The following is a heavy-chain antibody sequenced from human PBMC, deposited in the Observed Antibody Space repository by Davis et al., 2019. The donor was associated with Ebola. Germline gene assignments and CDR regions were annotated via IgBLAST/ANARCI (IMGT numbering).Heavy chain of an antibody. V-gene: IGHV3-23*01. CDR2: ISGSGGST. CDR3: AKEGGLHLGELGYFDY. D-gene: IGHD3-16*01. Sequence: GESLKISCAASGFTFSSYAMSWVRQAPGKGLGWVSAISGSGGSTYYADSVKGRFTISRDNSKNTLYLQMNSLRAEDTAVYYCAKEGGLHLGELGYFDYWGQGTLVTVSS. CDR1: GFTFSSYA. J-gene: IGHJ4*02.